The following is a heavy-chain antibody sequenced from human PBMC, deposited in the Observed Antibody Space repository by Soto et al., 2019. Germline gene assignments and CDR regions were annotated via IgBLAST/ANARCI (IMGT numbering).Heavy chain of an antibody. D-gene: IGHD4-17*01. CDR1: GYSFTSYD. CDR2: MNPNSGNA. J-gene: IGHJ3*02. Sequence: QVQLVQSGAEVKNPGASVKVSCKASGYSFTSYDINWVRQATGQGLEWLGWMNPNSGNAGYAQKFHGRVTMTRNTSISTAYMEPSSLRLDDTAVYYCTRDFGDYASRAFDTWGQGTMVTVSS. CDR3: TRDFGDYASRAFDT. V-gene: IGHV1-8*01.